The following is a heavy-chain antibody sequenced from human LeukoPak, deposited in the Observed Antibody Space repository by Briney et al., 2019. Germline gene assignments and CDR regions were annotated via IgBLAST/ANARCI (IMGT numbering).Heavy chain of an antibody. CDR1: RFNVNDYW. Sequence: GGSLRLSCAASRFNVNDYWMHWVRQAPGKGLAWVSRINEDGRVTSYAGSVRGRFTIFRDSVENTLHLQMNSLRAEDTAVYYCVKDFGGNSDSWGQGTLATVSS. CDR2: INEDGRVT. J-gene: IGHJ4*02. D-gene: IGHD4-23*01. V-gene: IGHV3-74*01. CDR3: VKDFGGNSDS.